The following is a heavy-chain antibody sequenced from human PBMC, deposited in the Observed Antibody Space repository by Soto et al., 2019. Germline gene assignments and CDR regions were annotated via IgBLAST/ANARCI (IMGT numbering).Heavy chain of an antibody. J-gene: IGHJ6*02. CDR1: GFTVSSYS. CDR3: ARDTHIVVVVAATYYYYGMDV. D-gene: IGHD2-15*01. V-gene: IGHV3-21*01. CDR2: ISSSSSYI. Sequence: GSLGVSFAASGFTVSSYSMNGVRQAPGKGLEWVSSISSSSSYIYYADSVKGRFTISRDNAKNSLYLQMNSLRAEDTAVYYCARDTHIVVVVAATYYYYGMDVWGQRTTVTVSS.